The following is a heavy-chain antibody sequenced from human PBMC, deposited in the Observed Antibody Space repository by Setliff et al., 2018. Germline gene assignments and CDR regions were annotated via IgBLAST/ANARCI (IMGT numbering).Heavy chain of an antibody. V-gene: IGHV1-69*05. CDR3: VREGVDSRSSTDYRYYMDV. J-gene: IGHJ6*03. CDR1: GGTFSSYG. Sequence: SVKVSCKASGGTFSSYGISWVRQAPGQGLEWMGGTIPMFGTTDYAQKFQGRVTIITDESTSTAFMQLSNLRSEDTAVYYCVREGVDSRSSTDYRYYMDVWGKGTTVTVSS. D-gene: IGHD3-22*01. CDR2: TIPMFGTT.